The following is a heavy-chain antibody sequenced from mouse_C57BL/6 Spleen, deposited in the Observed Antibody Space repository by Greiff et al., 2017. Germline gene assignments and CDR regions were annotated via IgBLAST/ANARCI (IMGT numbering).Heavy chain of an antibody. CDR3: ARDYYYGSSYDYAMDY. CDR1: GFTFSDYG. Sequence: EVKVVESGGGLVKPGGSLKLSCAASGFTFSDYGMHWVRQAPEKGLEWVAYISSGSSTIYYADTVKGRFTISRDNAKNTLFLQVTSLRSEDTAMYYCARDYYYGSSYDYAMDYWGQGTSVTVSS. D-gene: IGHD1-1*01. J-gene: IGHJ4*01. CDR2: ISSGSSTI. V-gene: IGHV5-17*01.